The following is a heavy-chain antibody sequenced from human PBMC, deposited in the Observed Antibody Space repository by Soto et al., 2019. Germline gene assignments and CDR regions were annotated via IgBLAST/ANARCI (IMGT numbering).Heavy chain of an antibody. D-gene: IGHD4-17*01. CDR1: GLTFSSYA. J-gene: IGHJ6*03. Sequence: EVQLLESGGGLVQPGGSLRLSCGASGLTFSSYAMTWVRQAPGKGLEWVSGISGSGGTKYYADSVKGRFTISRDNSKNTLFLQMNSLRAEDTAVYYCAKNDFGDYYYYMDVWGKGATVTVSS. CDR2: ISGSGGTK. CDR3: AKNDFGDYYYYMDV. V-gene: IGHV3-23*01.